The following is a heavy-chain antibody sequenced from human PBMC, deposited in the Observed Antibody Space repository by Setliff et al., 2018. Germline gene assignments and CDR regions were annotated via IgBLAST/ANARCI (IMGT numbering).Heavy chain of an antibody. J-gene: IGHJ4*02. D-gene: IGHD3-10*01. V-gene: IGHV4-38-2*01. Sequence: KTSETLSLTCAVYGDSFSDYYWSWIRQPPGKGLEWIGSIYHSGSTYYNPSLKSRVTISVDTSKNQFSLKLSSVTAADTAVYYCARGSRYGSGSYFPYYFDYWGQGTLVTVSS. CDR1: GDSFSDYY. CDR3: ARGSRYGSGSYFPYYFDY. CDR2: IYHSGST.